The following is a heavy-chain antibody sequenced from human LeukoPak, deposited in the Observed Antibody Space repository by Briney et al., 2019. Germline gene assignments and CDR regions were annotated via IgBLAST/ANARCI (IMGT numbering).Heavy chain of an antibody. CDR3: ARASGSGWYGGYYFDY. D-gene: IGHD6-19*01. Sequence: SETLSLTCTVSGSSISSYYWSWIRQPPGKGLEWIGYIYYSGSTNYNPSLKSRVTISVDTSKNQFSLKLSSVTAADTAVYYCARASGSGWYGGYYFDYWGQGTLVTVSS. CDR1: GSSISSYY. J-gene: IGHJ4*02. V-gene: IGHV4-59*01. CDR2: IYYSGST.